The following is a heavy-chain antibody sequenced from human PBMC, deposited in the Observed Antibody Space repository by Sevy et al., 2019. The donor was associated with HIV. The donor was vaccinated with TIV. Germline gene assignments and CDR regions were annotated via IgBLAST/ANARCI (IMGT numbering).Heavy chain of an antibody. CDR1: GFTVSSKY. D-gene: IGHD5-12*01. V-gene: IGHV3-53*01. Sequence: GRSLRLSCEVSGFTVSSKYMSWVRQAPGKGLEWVSVLQSGGSTHYADSVKGRFTISRDNSKNTLYLQMNSLRAEDTAVYYCTRSLASGYFVTFDHWGQGALVTVSS. CDR3: TRSLASGYFVTFDH. CDR2: LQSGGST. J-gene: IGHJ4*02.